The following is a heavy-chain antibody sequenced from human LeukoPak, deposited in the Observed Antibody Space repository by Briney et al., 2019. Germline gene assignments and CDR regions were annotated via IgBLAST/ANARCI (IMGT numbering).Heavy chain of an antibody. CDR3: ARASVGYYGSGSGDAFDI. V-gene: IGHV3-53*01. Sequence: GGSLRLSCAASGFTVSSNYMSWVRQAPGKGLERVSVIYSGGSTYYADSVKGRLTISRDNSKNTLYLQMNSLRAEDTAVYYCARASVGYYGSGSGDAFDIWGQGTMVTVSS. J-gene: IGHJ3*02. D-gene: IGHD3-10*01. CDR2: IYSGGST. CDR1: GFTVSSNY.